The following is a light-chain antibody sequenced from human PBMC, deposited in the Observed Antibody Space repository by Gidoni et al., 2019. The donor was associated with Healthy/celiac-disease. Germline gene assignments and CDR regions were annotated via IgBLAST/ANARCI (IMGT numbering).Light chain of an antibody. Sequence: DIHVTQSTSSLSASVGDRVTITCQASQDLSNYLNWYQQKPGKAPKLLLYDASNLETGVPSRFSGSGSGTESTFTISSLQPEDIATYYCQQYDNLPPMYTFGQGTKLEIK. CDR1: QDLSNY. J-gene: IGKJ2*01. CDR2: DAS. V-gene: IGKV1-33*01. CDR3: QQYDNLPPMYT.